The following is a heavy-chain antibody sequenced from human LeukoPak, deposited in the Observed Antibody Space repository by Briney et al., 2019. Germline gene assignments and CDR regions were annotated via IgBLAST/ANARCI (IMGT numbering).Heavy chain of an antibody. CDR1: GFTFSSYW. V-gene: IGHV3-7*01. J-gene: IGHJ4*02. Sequence: GGSLRLSCAASGFTFSSYWMNWVRQAPGKGLEWVANINQDGSQKYYVDSVKGRFTISRDNTKNSLYLQMNSLGADDTAVYYCAREAHYSAIDYWGQGTLVTVSS. CDR2: INQDGSQK. D-gene: IGHD4-11*01. CDR3: AREAHYSAIDY.